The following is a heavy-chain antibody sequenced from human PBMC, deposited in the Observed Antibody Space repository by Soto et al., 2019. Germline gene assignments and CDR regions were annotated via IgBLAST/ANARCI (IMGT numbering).Heavy chain of an antibody. CDR3: ARGDIVVVPAAIPYHYYGMDV. CDR2: INHSGST. V-gene: IGHV4-34*01. Sequence: SETLSLTCAVYGGSFSGYYWSWIRQPPGKGLEWIGEINHSGSTNYNPSLKSRVTISVDTSKNQFSLKLSSVTAADTAVYYCARGDIVVVPAAIPYHYYGMDVWGQGATVTVSS. D-gene: IGHD2-2*02. CDR1: GGSFSGYY. J-gene: IGHJ6*02.